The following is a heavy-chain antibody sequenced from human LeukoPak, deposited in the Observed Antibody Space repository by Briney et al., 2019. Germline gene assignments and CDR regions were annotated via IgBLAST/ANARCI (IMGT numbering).Heavy chain of an antibody. CDR2: INPNSGGT. CDR3: ARIISLTPYFDS. V-gene: IGHV1-2*02. CDR1: GYTFTGYY. J-gene: IGHJ4*02. D-gene: IGHD3-10*01. Sequence: ASVKVSCKASGYTFTGYYMHWVRQAPGQGLEWMGWINPNSGGTNYAQKFEGRVTMTRDTSIRTAYMELSRLRSHDTAVYYCARIISLTPYFDSWGQGTLVTVSS.